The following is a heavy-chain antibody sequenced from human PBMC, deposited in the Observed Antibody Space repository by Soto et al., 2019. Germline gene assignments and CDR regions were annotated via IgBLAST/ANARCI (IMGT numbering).Heavy chain of an antibody. CDR2: INHSGST. V-gene: IGHV4-34*01. CDR3: ERSRLRANCSSTSCSRPHHYYYGMDV. J-gene: IGHJ6*01. D-gene: IGHD2-2*01. Sequence: SETLSLTCAVYVVSFSGYDWSCIRHPPGKWLEWIGEINHSGSTNYNPSLKSRVPISVDTSKNQFSLKLSSVTAADTAVYYCERSRLRANCSSTSCSRPHHYYYGMDVWGQGTTVTVS. CDR1: VVSFSGYD.